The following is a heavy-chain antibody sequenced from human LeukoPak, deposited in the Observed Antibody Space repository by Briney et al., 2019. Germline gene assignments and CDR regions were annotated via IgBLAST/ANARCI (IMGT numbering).Heavy chain of an antibody. CDR2: IKEDGSET. D-gene: IGHD1-14*01. V-gene: IGHV3-7*03. CDR1: TFTFSIYW. CDR3: AREESDGIYYYGMDV. J-gene: IGHJ6*02. Sequence: GGPLRLSCEASTFTFSIYWMSWVRQAPGKGLEWVANIKEDGSETYYLDSVKGRFTISRDNAKKSLYLEMNSLRVEDTAVYYCAREESDGIYYYGMDVWGQGTTVTVSS.